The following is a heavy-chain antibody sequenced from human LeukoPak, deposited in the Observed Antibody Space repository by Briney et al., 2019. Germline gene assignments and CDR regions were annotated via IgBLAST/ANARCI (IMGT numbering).Heavy chain of an antibody. CDR1: GYTFTGYY. CDR3: ARGATVTTYHYYYMDV. CDR2: INPNSGGT. D-gene: IGHD4-11*01. Sequence: ASVKVSCKASGYTFTGYYMHWVRQAPGQGLEWIGWINPNSGGTNYAQKFQGRVTMTRDTSISTAFMELGRLISDDTAVYYCARGATVTTYHYYYMDVWGKGTTVTVSS. V-gene: IGHV1-2*02. J-gene: IGHJ6*03.